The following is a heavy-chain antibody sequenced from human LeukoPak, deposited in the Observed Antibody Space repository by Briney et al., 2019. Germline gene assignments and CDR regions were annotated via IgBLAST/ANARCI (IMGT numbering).Heavy chain of an antibody. CDR1: GGTFSNYA. J-gene: IGHJ4*02. CDR3: ARASSDDTAMATPFAY. V-gene: IGHV1-69*13. Sequence: ASVKDSCKASGGTFSNYAINWLRQAPGQGLEWMGGITPIFGTANYVQKFQGRVTITADESTSTAYMELSRLRSEDTAIYYCARASSDDTAMATPFAYWGQGTLVIVSS. D-gene: IGHD5-18*01. CDR2: ITPIFGTA.